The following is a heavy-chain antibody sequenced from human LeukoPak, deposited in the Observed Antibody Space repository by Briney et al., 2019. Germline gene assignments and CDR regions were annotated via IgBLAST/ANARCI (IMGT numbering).Heavy chain of an antibody. Sequence: GGSLRLSCAASGFTFSSYSMNWVRQATGKGLEWVSYISSSSSYTNYADSVKGRFTISRDNAKNSLYLQMNSLRAEDTAVYYCARRITAGTYYFDYWGQGTLVTVSS. CDR2: ISSSSSYT. D-gene: IGHD1-20*01. V-gene: IGHV3-21*05. CDR1: GFTFSSYS. J-gene: IGHJ4*02. CDR3: ARRITAGTYYFDY.